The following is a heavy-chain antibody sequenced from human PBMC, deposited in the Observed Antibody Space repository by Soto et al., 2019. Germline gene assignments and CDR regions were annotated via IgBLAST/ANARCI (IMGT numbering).Heavy chain of an antibody. Sequence: EVQLVESGGGLVKPGGSLRLSCAASGFTFSSYSMNWVRQAPGKGLEWVSSISTSSSYIHYADSVKGRFTISRDNAKNSMYLVMNSLRAEHTAVYYCARGGSGRYEDVDYWGQGTLVTVSS. V-gene: IGHV3-21*01. CDR1: GFTFSSYS. CDR2: ISTSSSYI. D-gene: IGHD6-19*01. CDR3: ARGGSGRYEDVDY. J-gene: IGHJ4*02.